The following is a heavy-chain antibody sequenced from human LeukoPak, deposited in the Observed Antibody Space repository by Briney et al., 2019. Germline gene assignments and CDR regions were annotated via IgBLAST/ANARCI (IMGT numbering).Heavy chain of an antibody. CDR1: GGSISSYY. CDR3: AVPQWELLN. Sequence: PSETLSLTCTVSGGSISSYYWSWIRQPPGKGLEWVSAIGGSGGNTYYADSVKGRFTISRDNSKNTLYLQMNSLRAEDTAVYYCAVPQWELLNWGQGTLVTVSS. D-gene: IGHD1-26*01. CDR2: IGGSGGNT. V-gene: IGHV3-23*01. J-gene: IGHJ4*02.